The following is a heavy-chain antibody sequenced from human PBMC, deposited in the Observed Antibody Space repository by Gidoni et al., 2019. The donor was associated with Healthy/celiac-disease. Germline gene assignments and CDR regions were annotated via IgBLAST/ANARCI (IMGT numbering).Heavy chain of an antibody. CDR2: IYYSGST. CDR1: GGSISSGAYY. V-gene: IGHV4-30-4*01. D-gene: IGHD1-26*01. Sequence: QVQLQESGPGLVKPSQTLSLTCTVSGGSISSGAYYWSWIRQPPGKGLEWIGYIYYSGSTYYNPSLKSRVTISVDTSKNQFSLKLSSVTAADTAVYYCARFDDGGEVGATIIDYWGQGTLVTVSS. CDR3: ARFDDGGEVGATIIDY. J-gene: IGHJ4*02.